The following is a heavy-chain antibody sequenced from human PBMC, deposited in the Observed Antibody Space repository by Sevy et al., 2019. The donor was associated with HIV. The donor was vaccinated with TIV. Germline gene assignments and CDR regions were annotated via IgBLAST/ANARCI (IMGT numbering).Heavy chain of an antibody. D-gene: IGHD6-13*01. Sequence: GGSLRLSCAASGFTLGSYTMNWVRQAPGKGLEWVSSITRSGGSTYYSDSVKGRFTIYRDNSKNRLYLQLNRPGAEDSAVYDCRSSGYLDGGWNDVDHWGQGTLVTVSS. V-gene: IGHV3-23*01. CDR1: GFTLGSYT. J-gene: IGHJ4*02. CDR2: ITRSGGST. CDR3: RSSGYLDGGWNDVDH.